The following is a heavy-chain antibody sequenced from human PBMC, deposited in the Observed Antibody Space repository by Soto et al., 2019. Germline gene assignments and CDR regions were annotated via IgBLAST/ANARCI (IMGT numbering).Heavy chain of an antibody. D-gene: IGHD3-16*02. J-gene: IGHJ4*02. CDR1: GLSLSTSGLW. CDR3: TRMIGDYVRGSYQAHFDY. V-gene: IGHV2-70*01. Sequence: SAPTLVNPTQTLTLTCTFSGLSLSTSGLWVSWIRQPPGKTLVWLALIDWDDDKYYSTSLKTRLTNSKDTSKNKVVLSMANRDPGDTATYYCTRMIGDYVRGSYQAHFDYWGQGTLVTVSA. CDR2: IDWDDDK.